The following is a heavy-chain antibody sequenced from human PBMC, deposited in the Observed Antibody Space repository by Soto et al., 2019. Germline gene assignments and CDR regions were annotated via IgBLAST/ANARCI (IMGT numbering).Heavy chain of an antibody. CDR3: ARDDEYADNGLDY. V-gene: IGHV3-33*05. Sequence: QVQLVESGGGVVQPGRSLTLSCAASGFRFSAYGRHWVRQAPGEGLEWLAVIVKEGSKKHYADSVKGRFTVSRDNSKNTLYLEMNSPRAEDTSVYYWARDDEYADNGLDYCGQGTLVSVSS. D-gene: IGHD1-1*01. CDR2: IVKEGSKK. CDR1: GFRFSAYG. J-gene: IGHJ4*02.